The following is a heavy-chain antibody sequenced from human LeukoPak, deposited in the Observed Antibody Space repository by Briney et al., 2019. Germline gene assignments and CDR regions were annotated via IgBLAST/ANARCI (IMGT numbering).Heavy chain of an antibody. CDR2: IYSGGST. J-gene: IGHJ4*02. Sequence: GGSLRLSCAASGFTVSSNYMSWVRQAPGKGLEWVSVIYSGGSTYYADSVKGRFTISRDNSKNTLYLQMNSLRAEDTAVYYCAKTYYYGSGSYFDXXGQGTLVTVSS. D-gene: IGHD3-10*01. CDR1: GFTVSSNY. CDR3: AKTYYYGSGSYFDX. V-gene: IGHV3-66*01.